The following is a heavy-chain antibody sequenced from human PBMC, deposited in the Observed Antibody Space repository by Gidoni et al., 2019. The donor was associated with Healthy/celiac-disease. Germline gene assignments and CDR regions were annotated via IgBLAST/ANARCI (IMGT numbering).Heavy chain of an antibody. CDR2: SNHSGST. CDR3: ARGRGDFWSGYIALFDY. D-gene: IGHD3-3*01. Sequence: QVQLQQWGAGLWKPSETLSLTCAVYGGSFSGDYWSWIRQPPGKGLEWIGESNHSGSTNYNPSLKSRVTISVDTSKNQFSLKLSSVTAADTAVYYCARGRGDFWSGYIALFDYWGQGTLVTVSS. J-gene: IGHJ4*02. V-gene: IGHV4-34*01. CDR1: GGSFSGDY.